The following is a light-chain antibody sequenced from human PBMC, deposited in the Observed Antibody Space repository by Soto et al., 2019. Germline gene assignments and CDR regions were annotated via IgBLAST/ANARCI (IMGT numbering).Light chain of an antibody. CDR1: SSNIGSST. Sequence: QSGLTQPPSASGAAGQRVTISCSGSSSNIGSSTVNWYQQLPGTAPKLLIYTNNQRPSGVRDRFSGSRSGTSASLAISGLQSEDEADYYCAAWDDSLNGFVFGTGTKVTVL. CDR3: AAWDDSLNGFV. CDR2: TNN. J-gene: IGLJ1*01. V-gene: IGLV1-44*01.